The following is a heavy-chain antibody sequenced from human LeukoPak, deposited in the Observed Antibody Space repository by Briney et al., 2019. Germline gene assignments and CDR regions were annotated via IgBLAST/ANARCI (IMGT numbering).Heavy chain of an antibody. CDR1: GGTFSSYA. Sequence: GASVTVSCTASGGTFSSYAISWVRQAPGQGLEWMGGIIPIFGTANYAQKFQGRVTITADESTSTAYMELSSLRSEDTAVYYCARDHYRYCSSTSCFNWFDPWGQGTLVTVSS. D-gene: IGHD2-2*01. J-gene: IGHJ5*02. CDR3: ARDHYRYCSSTSCFNWFDP. V-gene: IGHV1-69*13. CDR2: IIPIFGTA.